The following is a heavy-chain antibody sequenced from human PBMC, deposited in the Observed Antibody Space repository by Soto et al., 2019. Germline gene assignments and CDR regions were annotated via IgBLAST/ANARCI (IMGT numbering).Heavy chain of an antibody. V-gene: IGHV3-30-3*01. J-gene: IGHJ4*02. CDR1: GFTFSKYA. CDR2: ISNDGSNP. D-gene: IGHD3-22*01. CDR3: ARTGYDRSGYFVEYYFDY. Sequence: QVQLVESGGGVVQPERSLRLSCAASGFTFSKYAMHWVRQARGTGLEWVAVISNDGSNPYYADSVKGRFTISRDNSKNNLYLQMNSLREEDTAVYYCARTGYDRSGYFVEYYFDYWGQGTLVTVSS.